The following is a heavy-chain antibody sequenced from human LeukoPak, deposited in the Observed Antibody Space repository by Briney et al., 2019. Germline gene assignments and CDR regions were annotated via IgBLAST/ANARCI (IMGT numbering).Heavy chain of an antibody. D-gene: IGHD3-10*01. CDR1: GFIFSNYA. CDR3: AREGPERYYYGSRSYGHFDF. J-gene: IGHJ4*02. Sequence: PGGSLRLSCAASGFIFSNYALAWVRQAPGKGLEWVSGISRIGGSTHYADSVKGRFTISRDNSKNILYLQMNSLRAEDTAVYYCAREGPERYYYGSRSYGHFDFWGQGTLVTVSS. V-gene: IGHV3-23*01. CDR2: ISRIGGST.